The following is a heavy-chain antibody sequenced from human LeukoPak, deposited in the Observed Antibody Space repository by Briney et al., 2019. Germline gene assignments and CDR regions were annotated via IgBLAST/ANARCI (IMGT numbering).Heavy chain of an antibody. CDR3: AKAGLAKRDDAFDI. CDR2: ISSSSSYI. V-gene: IGHV3-21*04. Sequence: PGGSLRLSCAASGFTFSSYSMNWVRQAPGKGLEWVSSISSSSSYIYYADSVKGRFTISRDNAKNSLYLQMNSLRAEDMALYYCAKAGLAKRDDAFDIWGQGTMVTVSS. D-gene: IGHD3/OR15-3a*01. CDR1: GFTFSSYS. J-gene: IGHJ3*02.